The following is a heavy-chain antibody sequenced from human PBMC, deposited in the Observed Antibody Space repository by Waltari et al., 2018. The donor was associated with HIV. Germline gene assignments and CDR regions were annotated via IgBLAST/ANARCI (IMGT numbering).Heavy chain of an antibody. J-gene: IGHJ6*02. CDR3: ARLGSPDDGMDV. Sequence: QVQLQESGPGLVKPSETLSLTCTVSGGSISSYYWSWIRQPPGKGLEWIGYIYYSGSTNYNPSLKSRVTISVDTSKNQFSLKLSSVTAADTAVYYCARLGSPDDGMDVWGQGTTVTVSS. V-gene: IGHV4-59*01. CDR2: IYYSGST. D-gene: IGHD7-27*01. CDR1: GGSISSYY.